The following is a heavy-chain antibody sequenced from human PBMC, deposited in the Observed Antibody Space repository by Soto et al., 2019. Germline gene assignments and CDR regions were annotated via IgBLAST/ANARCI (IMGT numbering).Heavy chain of an antibody. V-gene: IGHV3-9*01. Sequence: EVQLVESGGGLVQPGRSLRLSCAASGFTFDDYAMHWVRRVPGKGLEWVSSISWNSNIIGYADSVKGRFTISRDNAKNSLYLQMNSLRPEDTALYYCAKGGPDGFCSGGRCYFDSCGQGTLVTVSS. CDR1: GFTFDDYA. J-gene: IGHJ4*02. D-gene: IGHD2-15*01. CDR3: AKGGPDGFCSGGRCYFDS. CDR2: ISWNSNII.